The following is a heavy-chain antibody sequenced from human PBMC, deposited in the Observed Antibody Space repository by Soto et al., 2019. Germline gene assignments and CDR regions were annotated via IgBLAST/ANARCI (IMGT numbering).Heavy chain of an antibody. CDR1: GFTFSSYS. CDR3: ARGTPLLDI. J-gene: IGHJ3*02. CDR2: ISSSSSYI. V-gene: IGHV3-21*01. Sequence: VGSLRLSCAASGFTFSSYSMNWVRQAPGKGLEWVSSISSSSSYIYYADSVKGRFTISRDNAKTSLYLQMNSLRAEDTAVYYCARGTPLLDIWGQGTMVTVSS.